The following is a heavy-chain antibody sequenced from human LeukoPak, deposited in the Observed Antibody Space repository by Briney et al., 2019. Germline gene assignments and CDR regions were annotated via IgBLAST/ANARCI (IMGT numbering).Heavy chain of an antibody. CDR3: AKSHSVGYRGYFDY. V-gene: IGHV3-23*01. CDR2: ISDSGDST. CDR1: GFTFTTYA. Sequence: GGSLRLSCAASGFTFTTYAMSWVRQAPGQGLEWISTISDSGDSTYYADSVKGRFTISRDNSKNTLYVQMNSLRAEDTAAYYCAKSHSVGYRGYFDYWGQGTLVTVSS. J-gene: IGHJ4*02. D-gene: IGHD5-12*01.